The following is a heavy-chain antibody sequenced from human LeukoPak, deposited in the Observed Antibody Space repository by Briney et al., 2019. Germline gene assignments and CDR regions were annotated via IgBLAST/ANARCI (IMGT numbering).Heavy chain of an antibody. J-gene: IGHJ5*02. CDR3: ARGRVKWLRNLVKGNWFDP. CDR2: IYHSGST. V-gene: IGHV4-38-2*02. D-gene: IGHD5-12*01. Sequence: KPSETLSLTCTVSGYSISSGYYWGWIRQPPGKGLQWIGSIYHSGSTYYNPSLKSRVTISVDTSKNQFSLKLSSVTAADTAVYYCARGRVKWLRNLVKGNWFDPWGQGTLVTVSS. CDR1: GYSISSGYY.